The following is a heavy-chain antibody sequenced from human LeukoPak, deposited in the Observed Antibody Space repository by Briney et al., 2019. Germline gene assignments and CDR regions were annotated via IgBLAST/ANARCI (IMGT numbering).Heavy chain of an antibody. CDR2: IYHSGST. J-gene: IGHJ5*02. V-gene: IGHV4-38-2*02. CDR1: GYSISSGYY. D-gene: IGHD1-26*01. Sequence: PSETLSLTCTVSGYSISSGYYGGWIRRHPGKGLEWIGSIYHSGSTYYNPSLKSRVTISVDTSKNQFSLKLSSVTAADTAVYYCARESRRELLHWFDPWGQGTLVTVSS. CDR3: ARESRRELLHWFDP.